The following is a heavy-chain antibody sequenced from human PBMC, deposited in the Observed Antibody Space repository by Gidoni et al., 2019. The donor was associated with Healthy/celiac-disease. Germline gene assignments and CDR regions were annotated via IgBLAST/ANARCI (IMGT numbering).Heavy chain of an antibody. V-gene: IGHV3-23*01. Sequence: EVQLLESGGGLVQPGGSLRLYCEAYGFTFSSYAMGWVSQAPGKGLVWGSAISGSGGSTSYAYSVNGRFTISRDKSKNTLYLQMNSLRSEDTAVYYCAKDITMVRGAIRICGMDVWGQGTTVTVSS. CDR1: GFTFSSYA. CDR2: ISGSGGST. CDR3: AKDITMVRGAIRICGMDV. D-gene: IGHD3-10*01. J-gene: IGHJ6*02.